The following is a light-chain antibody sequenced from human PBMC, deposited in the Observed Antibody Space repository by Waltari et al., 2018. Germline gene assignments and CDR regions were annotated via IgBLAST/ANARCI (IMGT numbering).Light chain of an antibody. CDR2: DVD. J-gene: IGLJ1*01. Sequence: QSALTQPASVSGSPGQSITVPCTGTSHDVGGYNRVSWYQQLPGKAPKLILFDVDLRPSGVFVRFSGSKSGNTASLTISGLRAEDEGDYYCCSYATGSSYVFGPGTKVTVL. V-gene: IGLV2-23*02. CDR3: CSYATGSSYV. CDR1: SHDVGGYNR.